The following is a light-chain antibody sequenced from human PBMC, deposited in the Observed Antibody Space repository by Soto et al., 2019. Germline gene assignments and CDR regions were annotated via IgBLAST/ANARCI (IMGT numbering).Light chain of an antibody. CDR2: GAS. CDR3: QQYGSSSIT. V-gene: IGKV3-20*01. J-gene: IGKJ5*01. Sequence: IVWTQCPARLSLCPGEIATPSFSASQSVSSSYLAWYQQKPGQAPRLLIYGASSRATGIPDRFSGSGSGTDFTLTISRLEPEDSAVYYCQQYGSSSITFGQGTRLEI. CDR1: QSVSSSY.